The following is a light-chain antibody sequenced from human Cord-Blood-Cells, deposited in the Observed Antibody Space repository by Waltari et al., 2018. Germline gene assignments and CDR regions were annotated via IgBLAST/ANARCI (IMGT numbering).Light chain of an antibody. CDR2: DAS. V-gene: IGKV3-11*01. Sequence: EIVLTQSPDTLSLSPGERATLSCRASQSVSSYLAWYQQKPGQAPRLLIYDASNRAHGIPARFSGSGSGTDFTLTISSLEPEDFAVYYCQQRSNWPLTFGGGTKVEIK. CDR1: QSVSSY. CDR3: QQRSNWPLT. J-gene: IGKJ4*01.